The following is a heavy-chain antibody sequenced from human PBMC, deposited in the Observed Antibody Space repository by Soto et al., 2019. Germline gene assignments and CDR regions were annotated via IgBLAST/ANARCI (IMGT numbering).Heavy chain of an antibody. Sequence: QVQLVQSGAEVEKPGASVKVSCKASGYTFTTYDFNWVRQAPGHGLEWMGCMNPDTGNTGYAQKFQVRVNMTRDTSISTAFMALSGLTDEYTAVYYCARALGYSSTSRLDLWGQRTLVTVSS. V-gene: IGHV1-8*01. CDR2: MNPDTGNT. D-gene: IGHD6-19*01. CDR1: GYTFTTYD. CDR3: ARALGYSSTSRLDL. J-gene: IGHJ4*02.